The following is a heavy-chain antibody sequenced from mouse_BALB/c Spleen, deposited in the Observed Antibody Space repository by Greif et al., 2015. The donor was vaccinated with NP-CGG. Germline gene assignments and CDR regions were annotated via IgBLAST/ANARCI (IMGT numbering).Heavy chain of an antibody. J-gene: IGHJ2*01. CDR3: ARRGNYRYDIY. CDR1: GYTFTSYW. CDR2: INPSTGYT. Sequence: QVQLQQSGAELAKPGASVKMSCKASGYTFTSYWMHWVKQRPGQGLEWIGYINPSTGYTEYNQKFKDKATLTADKSSSTAYMQLSSLTSEDSAVYYCARRGNYRYDIYWGQGTTLTVSS. D-gene: IGHD2-14*01. V-gene: IGHV1-7*01.